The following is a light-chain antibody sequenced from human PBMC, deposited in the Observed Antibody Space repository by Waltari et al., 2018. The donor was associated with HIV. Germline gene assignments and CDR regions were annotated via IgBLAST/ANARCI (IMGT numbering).Light chain of an antibody. CDR2: EVS. CDR1: SSDVGGYNY. J-gene: IGLJ2*01. CDR3: CSYASSTTLDV. Sequence: TISCTGTSSDVGGYNYVSWYQQHPGKAPKLLIYEVSNRPSGISNRFSGSKSGNTASLTISGLQAEDEADYYCCSYASSTTLDVFGGGTKLTVL. V-gene: IGLV2-14*01.